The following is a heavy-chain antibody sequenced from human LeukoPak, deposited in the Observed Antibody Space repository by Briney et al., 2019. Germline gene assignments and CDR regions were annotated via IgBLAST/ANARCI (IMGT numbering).Heavy chain of an antibody. J-gene: IGHJ4*02. V-gene: IGHV4-61*01. D-gene: IGHD5-18*01. CDR2: IYYSGST. Sequence: SETLSLTCTVSGGSVSSGSYYWSWIRQPPGEGLEWSGYIYYSGSTNYNPSLKSRVTISVDTSKNQFSLKLSSVTAADTAVYYCARQGYSYGYLFDYWGQGTLVTVSS. CDR1: GGSVSSGSYY. CDR3: ARQGYSYGYLFDY.